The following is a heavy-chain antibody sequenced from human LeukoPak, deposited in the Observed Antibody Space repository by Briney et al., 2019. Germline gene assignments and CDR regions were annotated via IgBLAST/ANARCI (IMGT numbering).Heavy chain of an antibody. CDR3: ARDGKQLHAFDI. V-gene: IGHV4-59*01. D-gene: IGHD6-13*01. CDR1: GGSISSYY. Sequence: SETLSLTCTVSGGSISSYYWSWIRQPPGKGLEWIGYIYYSGSTNYNPSLKSRDTISVDTSKNQFSLKLSSVTAADTAVYYCARDGKQLHAFDIWGQGTMVTVSS. J-gene: IGHJ3*02. CDR2: IYYSGST.